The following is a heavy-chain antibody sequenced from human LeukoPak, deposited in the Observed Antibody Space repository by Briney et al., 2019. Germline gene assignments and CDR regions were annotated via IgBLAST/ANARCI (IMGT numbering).Heavy chain of an antibody. V-gene: IGHV3-7*01. CDR3: ARGDRGFDY. J-gene: IGHJ4*02. CDR1: GFTFSASW. CDR2: INQDGSEK. Sequence: GGSLRLSCAVSGFTFSASWMTWVRQAPGKGLEWVTNINQDGSEKYYVDSVKGRFTISRDSAGNALYLQMNSLRTEDTAVYYCARGDRGFDYWGQGTLVTVSS.